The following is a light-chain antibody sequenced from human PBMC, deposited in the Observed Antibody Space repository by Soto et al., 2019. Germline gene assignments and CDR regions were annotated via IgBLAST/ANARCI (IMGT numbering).Light chain of an antibody. CDR3: QQYGSSPGT. CDR1: QSVSSSY. J-gene: IGKJ1*01. V-gene: IGKV3-20*01. Sequence: EIVLTQSPGTLSLSPGERATLSCRASQSVSSSYLAWYQQKPSQAPRLLIYGASIRDTGIPDSFSGRGSGTDFTLTISRLEPEDFAVYYCQQYGSSPGTFGQGTKVDIK. CDR2: GAS.